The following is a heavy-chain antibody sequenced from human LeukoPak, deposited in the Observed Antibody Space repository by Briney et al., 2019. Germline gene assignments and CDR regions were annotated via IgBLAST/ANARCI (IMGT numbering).Heavy chain of an antibody. J-gene: IGHJ4*02. Sequence: SETLSLTCTVSGGSVKSYYWSWIRQSPGKGLEWIAYIHYSGSTNYNPSLKSRVTISVDTSKNQFSLKLSSVTAADTAVYYCARVRGYDILTGYRHDFDYWGQGTLVTVSS. D-gene: IGHD3-9*01. CDR3: ARVRGYDILTGYRHDFDY. CDR2: IHYSGST. V-gene: IGHV4-59*02. CDR1: GGSVKSYY.